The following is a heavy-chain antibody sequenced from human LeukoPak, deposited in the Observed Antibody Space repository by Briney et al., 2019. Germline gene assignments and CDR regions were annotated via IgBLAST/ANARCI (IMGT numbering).Heavy chain of an antibody. Sequence: GGSLRLSCAASGITLSSYAMHWVRQAPGKGLEWVSLISSGGTDEYYADSVKGRFTISRDNSKNTLYLQLNSLRGEDTAVYYCARDSTYYYDSGSSGPHYFDNWGQGTLVTVSS. D-gene: IGHD3-10*01. CDR1: GITLSSYA. CDR3: ARDSTYYYDSGSSGPHYFDN. V-gene: IGHV3-30*01. J-gene: IGHJ4*02. CDR2: ISSGGTDE.